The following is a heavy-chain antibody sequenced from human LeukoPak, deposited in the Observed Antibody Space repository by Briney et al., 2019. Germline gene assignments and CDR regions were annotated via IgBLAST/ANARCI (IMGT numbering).Heavy chain of an antibody. Sequence: GGSLTLSCAASGFTFSSYGMQWVRHAPGEGLEWVADIWYDGSYKYYADSVKGRFTSVRDNSKNTLYLQVYNLRAEETAVYYCARVQMPGGDWLPRLYGMDVWGQGSTVTVSS. CDR3: ARVQMPGGDWLPRLYGMDV. J-gene: IGHJ6*02. CDR2: IWYDGSYK. D-gene: IGHD3/OR15-3a*01. V-gene: IGHV3-33*01. CDR1: GFTFSSYG.